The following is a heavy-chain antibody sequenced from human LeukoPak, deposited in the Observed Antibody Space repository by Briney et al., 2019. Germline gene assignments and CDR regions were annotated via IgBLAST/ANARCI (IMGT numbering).Heavy chain of an antibody. D-gene: IGHD3-3*01. Sequence: ASVKVSCKASGYSVTSYYMYRVRQAPGQWLEWMGMSNPSGGSTSYAQKFHGRVTMTRDTSTSTVYMELSSLRSEDTAVYYCAREELSYDFWSGYYPYYYYGMDVWGQGTTVTVSS. CDR1: GYSVTSYY. J-gene: IGHJ6*02. CDR3: AREELSYDFWSGYYPYYYYGMDV. V-gene: IGHV1-46*01. CDR2: SNPSGGST.